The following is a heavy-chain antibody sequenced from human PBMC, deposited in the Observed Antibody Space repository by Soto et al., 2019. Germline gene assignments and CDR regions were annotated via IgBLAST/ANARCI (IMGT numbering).Heavy chain of an antibody. J-gene: IGHJ4*02. Sequence: PGGSLRLSCTASGFTFSNYAMHWVRQAPGKGLEYVSAISSNGGSTYYADSVKGRFTISRDNSKNTLYLQMSSLRAEDTAVYYCVEGSYYGSGSYLYWGQGTLVTVSS. CDR3: VEGSYYGSGSYLY. CDR2: ISSNGGST. V-gene: IGHV3-64D*08. CDR1: GFTFSNYA. D-gene: IGHD3-10*01.